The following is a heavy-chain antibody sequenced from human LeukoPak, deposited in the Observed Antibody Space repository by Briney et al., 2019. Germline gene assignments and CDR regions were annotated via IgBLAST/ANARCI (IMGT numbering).Heavy chain of an antibody. CDR1: GFTFSDYY. CDR3: ATEVPPRGYSGYYFDY. D-gene: IGHD5-12*01. J-gene: IGHJ4*02. CDR2: ISSSGSTI. Sequence: GGSLRLSCAASGFTFSDYYMSWIRQAPGKGLEWVSYISSSGSTIYYADSVKGRFTISRDNAKNSLYLQMNSLRAEDTAVYYCATEVPPRGYSGYYFDYWGQGTLVTVSS. V-gene: IGHV3-11*04.